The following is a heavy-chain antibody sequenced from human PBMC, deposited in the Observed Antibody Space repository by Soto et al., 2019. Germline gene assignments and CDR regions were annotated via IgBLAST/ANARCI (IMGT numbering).Heavy chain of an antibody. J-gene: IGHJ4*02. CDR1: GASLNSDY. CDR3: AREPLAHSYFDF. Sequence: QVQLQESGPGLVKPSETLSLTCTVSGASLNSDYWSWIRQSPGKGLEWIGYIYHMGGTDYNPSLKSRVTISIDKSKNQFSLNLRSVTAADTAVYFCAREPLAHSYFDFWGQGTLVTVSS. CDR2: IYHMGGT. V-gene: IGHV4-59*01.